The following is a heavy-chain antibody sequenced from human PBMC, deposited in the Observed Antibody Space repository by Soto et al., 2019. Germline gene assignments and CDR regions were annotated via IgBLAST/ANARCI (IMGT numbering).Heavy chain of an antibody. J-gene: IGHJ6*02. CDR3: AKARGANNWANYYGLDV. Sequence: GGSLRLSCAASGFIFANYGMHWVRQAPGKGLEWVALITYEGSNKYYADAVKGRFTISRDNAKNMVSLQMDSLRAEDTAVYYCAKARGANNWANYYGLDVWGQGTTVTVSS. D-gene: IGHD1-1*01. CDR2: ITYEGSNK. CDR1: GFIFANYG. V-gene: IGHV3-30*18.